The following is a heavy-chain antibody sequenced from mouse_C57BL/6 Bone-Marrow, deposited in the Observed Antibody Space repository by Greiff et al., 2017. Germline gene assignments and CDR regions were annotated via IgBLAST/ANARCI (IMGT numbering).Heavy chain of an antibody. CDR1: GYTFTDYY. V-gene: IGHV1-26*01. Sequence: EVQLQQSGPELVKPGASVKISCKASGYTFTDYYVNWVKQSHGKSLEWIGDINPNNGGTSYNQKFKGKATLTVDKSSSTAYMELRSLTSEYSAVYYCARLAYWGQGTLVTVSA. J-gene: IGHJ3*01. CDR3: ARLAY. CDR2: INPNNGGT.